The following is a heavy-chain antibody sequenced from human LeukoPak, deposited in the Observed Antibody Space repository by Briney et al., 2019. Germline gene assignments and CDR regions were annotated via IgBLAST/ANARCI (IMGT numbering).Heavy chain of an antibody. J-gene: IGHJ4*02. CDR3: TTERPYFDN. CDR1: GFTCSDAW. Sequence: GGSLRLSCAASGFTCSDAWVSWVRQAPGKGLEWVGGIKSKTHGGTTQYAAPVKGRFTISRDDSKTAVYLQMNSLKSEDAAMYYCTTERPYFDNWGQGTLVTVSS. CDR2: IKSKTHGGTT. V-gene: IGHV3-15*01.